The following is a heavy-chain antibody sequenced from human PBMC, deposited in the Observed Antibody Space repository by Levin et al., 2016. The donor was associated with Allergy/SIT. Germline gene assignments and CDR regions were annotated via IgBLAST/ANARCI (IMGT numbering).Heavy chain of an antibody. D-gene: IGHD5-24*01. V-gene: IGHV4-34*01. CDR1: GGSFSGYY. CDR3: ARGWLQFGRKKYYYYGMDV. CDR2: INHSGST. Sequence: SETLSLTCAVYGGSFSGYYWSWIRQPLGKGLEWIGEINHSGSTNYNPSLKSRVTISVDTSKNQFSLKLSSVTAADTAVYYCARGWLQFGRKKYYYYGMDVWGQGTTVTVSS. J-gene: IGHJ6*02.